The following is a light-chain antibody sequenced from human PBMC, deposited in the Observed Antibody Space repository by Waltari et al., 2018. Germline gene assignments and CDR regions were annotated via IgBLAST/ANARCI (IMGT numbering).Light chain of an antibody. CDR1: LGITTN. Sequence: RVMTKSPATLPVSPGERVTLSCRSSLGITTNLAWYQQKLGQAPRLLIYDASTRATDIPARFRGSGSGTQFTLSISSLQSEDSGVYYCQQYNDWPSITFGQGTKLEMK. V-gene: IGKV3D-15*01. CDR2: DAS. CDR3: QQYNDWPSIT. J-gene: IGKJ2*01.